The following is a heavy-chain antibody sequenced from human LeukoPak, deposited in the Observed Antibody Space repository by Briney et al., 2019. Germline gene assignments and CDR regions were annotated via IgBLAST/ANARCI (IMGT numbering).Heavy chain of an antibody. D-gene: IGHD4-17*01. CDR3: ARHVKHTVTTEEPDYYYGMDV. V-gene: IGHV4-61*05. Sequence: PSETLSLTCTVSGGSISSSSYYWGWIRQPPGKGLEWIGYIYYSGSTNYNPSLKSRVTISVDTSKNQFSLKLSSVTAADTAVYYCARHVKHTVTTEEPDYYYGMDVWGQGTTVTVSS. J-gene: IGHJ6*02. CDR2: IYYSGST. CDR1: GGSISSSSYY.